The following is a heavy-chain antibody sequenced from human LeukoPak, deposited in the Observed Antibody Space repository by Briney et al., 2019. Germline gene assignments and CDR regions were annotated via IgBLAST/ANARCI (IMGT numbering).Heavy chain of an antibody. J-gene: IGHJ6*03. Sequence: SETLSLTCAVYGGSFGGYYWSWIRQPPGKGLEWIGEINHSGSTNYNPSLKSRVTISVDTSKNQFSLKLSSVTAADTAVYYCAGSGSYRYYYMDVWGKGTTVTVSS. D-gene: IGHD3-10*01. V-gene: IGHV4-34*01. CDR2: INHSGST. CDR1: GGSFGGYY. CDR3: AGSGSYRYYYMDV.